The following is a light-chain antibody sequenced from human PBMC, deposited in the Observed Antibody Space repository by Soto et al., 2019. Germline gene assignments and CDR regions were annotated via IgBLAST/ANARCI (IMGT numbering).Light chain of an antibody. Sequence: EIVLTQSPGPLSLSPGEIATLSSRASQSVSSTYLAWYQQKPGQAPRLLIYGASTRATGIPARFSGSGSGTDFTLTVSSLQPEDFGIYYCQQSYRTPTFGPGTRLEI. CDR2: GAS. CDR1: QSVSSTY. J-gene: IGKJ5*01. V-gene: IGKV3-20*01. CDR3: QQSYRTPT.